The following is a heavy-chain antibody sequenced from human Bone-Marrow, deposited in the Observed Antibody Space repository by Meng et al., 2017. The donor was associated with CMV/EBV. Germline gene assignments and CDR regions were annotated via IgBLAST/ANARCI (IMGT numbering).Heavy chain of an antibody. CDR2: IKQDGSEK. CDR1: GLTFRYSW. Sequence: GESLKISCAGSGLTFRYSWMSWVRQAPGKGLEWVANIKQDGSEKYYVDSVKGRFTISRDNAKNSLYLQMNSLRAEDTAVYYCAKGARWEVPAARDLFDYWGQGTLVTVSS. J-gene: IGHJ4*02. D-gene: IGHD2-2*01. CDR3: AKGARWEVPAARDLFDY. V-gene: IGHV3-7*01.